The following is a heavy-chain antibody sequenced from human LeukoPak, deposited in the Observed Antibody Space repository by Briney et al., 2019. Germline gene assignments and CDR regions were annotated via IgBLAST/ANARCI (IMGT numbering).Heavy chain of an antibody. CDR1: GGSISSSNYY. Sequence: PSETLSLTCTVSGGSISSSNYYWAWIRQPPGKGLEWIGSIYYSGNTYYNPSLMSRVTISGDTSKNHFSLNLRSVTAADTAVYYCARPSSGSYSKGAFDIWGQGTMVTVSS. V-gene: IGHV4-39*02. CDR2: IYYSGNT. D-gene: IGHD1-26*01. CDR3: ARPSSGSYSKGAFDI. J-gene: IGHJ3*02.